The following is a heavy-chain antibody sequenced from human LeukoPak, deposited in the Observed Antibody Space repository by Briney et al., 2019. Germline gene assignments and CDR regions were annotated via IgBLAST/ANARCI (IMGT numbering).Heavy chain of an antibody. D-gene: IGHD3-22*01. J-gene: IGHJ4*02. V-gene: IGHV3-23*01. CDR3: AKNTVRSGYYFDY. CDR2: ISASATNT. CDR1: GFAFNIYA. Sequence: GGSLRLSCAASGFAFNIYAMSWVRQAPGKGLEWVSAISASATNTYYADSVKGRFTISRDNSKNTLYLQLSSLTAEDTALYFCAKNTVRSGYYFDYWGQGTLVTVSS.